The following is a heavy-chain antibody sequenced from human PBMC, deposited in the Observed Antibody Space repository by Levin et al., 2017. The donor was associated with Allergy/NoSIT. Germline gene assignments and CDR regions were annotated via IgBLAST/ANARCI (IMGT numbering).Heavy chain of an antibody. CDR2: INYSGTT. D-gene: IGHD3-10*01. CDR3: ARDRLLRGIIKHWFDP. J-gene: IGHJ5*02. V-gene: IGHV4-31*02. Sequence: LPLPGQGLAWIGYINYSGTTYFHPSLESRLTMSVDTSKNPFSLELSSVTAADTAVYYCARDRLLRGIIKHWFDPWGQGTLVTVSP.